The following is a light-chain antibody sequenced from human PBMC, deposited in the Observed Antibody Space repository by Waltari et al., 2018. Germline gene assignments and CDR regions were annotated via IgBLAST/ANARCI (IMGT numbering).Light chain of an antibody. J-gene: IGLJ1*01. V-gene: IGLV2-23*02. CDR3: CSYAGRGTYV. CDR2: EVF. CDR1: TSAVGSYDL. Sequence: SALTQPASVSGTPGQSITISCSGTTSAVGSYDLVSWYQQHPGEAPKLLICEVFKRPPDTSSRFSGAKSGSTASLTISGLQPEDEADYYCCSYAGRGTYVFGSGTKVTVL.